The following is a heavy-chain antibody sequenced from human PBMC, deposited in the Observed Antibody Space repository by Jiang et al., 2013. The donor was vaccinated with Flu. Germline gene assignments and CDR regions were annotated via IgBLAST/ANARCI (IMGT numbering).Heavy chain of an antibody. D-gene: IGHD4-17*01. CDR3: ATIFETNELPRVTTFGY. V-gene: IGHV4-39*01. CDR2: IYYSGST. J-gene: IGHJ4*02. Sequence: GPGLVKPSETLSLTCTVSGGSISSSSYYWGWIRQPPGKGLEWIGSIYYSGSTYYNPSLKSRVTISVDTSKNQFSLKLSSVTAADTAVYYCATIFETNELPRVTTFGYWGQGTLVTVSS. CDR1: GGSISSSSYY.